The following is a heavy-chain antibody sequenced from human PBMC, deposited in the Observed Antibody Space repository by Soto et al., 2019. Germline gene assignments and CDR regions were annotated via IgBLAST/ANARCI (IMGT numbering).Heavy chain of an antibody. CDR2: IYYSGST. D-gene: IGHD1-1*01. CDR1: GGSISSYY. CDR3: ARGRNWNDVLDY. V-gene: IGHV4-59*01. Sequence: TLSLTCTVSGGSISSYYWSWIRQPPGKGLEWIGYIYYSGSTNYNPSLKSRVTISVDTSKNQFSLKLSSVTAADTAVYYCARGRNWNDVLDYWGQGTLVTVSS. J-gene: IGHJ4*02.